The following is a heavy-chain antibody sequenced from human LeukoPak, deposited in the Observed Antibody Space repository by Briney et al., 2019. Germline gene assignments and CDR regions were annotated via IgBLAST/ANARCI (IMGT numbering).Heavy chain of an antibody. V-gene: IGHV1-8*01. CDR2: MNPDTGNS. Sequence: WASVKVSCTGSGYTFSSYDINWVRQAPGQGLEWMGWMNPDTGNSGYAQKFQGRVTMTRDTSISTAYMELSSLRSEDTAVYYCAGLSQTPAYYDTSVYYYLGYWGQGTLVTVSS. J-gene: IGHJ4*02. D-gene: IGHD3-22*01. CDR1: GYTFSSYD. CDR3: AGLSQTPAYYDTSVYYYLGY.